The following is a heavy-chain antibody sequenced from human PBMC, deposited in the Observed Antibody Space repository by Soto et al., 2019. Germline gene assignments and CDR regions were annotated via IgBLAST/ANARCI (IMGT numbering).Heavy chain of an antibody. CDR3: AKEGTSGLYYFDY. V-gene: IGHV3-23*01. CDR1: GFTFSNYA. Sequence: GGSLILSCAASGFTFSNYAMNWVRQAPGKGLEWGSTISGSGSSPYYADSVKGRFTISRDNSKNPLYLQMDSLRAGDSAIYYCAKEGTSGLYYFDYWGQGTLVTVSS. D-gene: IGHD6-19*01. CDR2: ISGSGSSP. J-gene: IGHJ4*02.